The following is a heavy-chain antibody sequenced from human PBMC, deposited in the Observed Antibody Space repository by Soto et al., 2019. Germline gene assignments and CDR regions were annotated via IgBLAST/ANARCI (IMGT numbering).Heavy chain of an antibody. V-gene: IGHV1-18*01. CDR2: ISAYDGKT. CDR3: ARDPHEVXXXYWFDP. J-gene: IGHJ5*02. Sequence: ASVKVSCKTSGYTFNTYGISWGRQAPGQGLELMGWISAYDGKTTXAEKFQGRVTLTTDTSTSTAYMELRSLRSDDTATYYCARDPHEVXXXYWFDPWGQGTLVTVSS. CDR1: GYTFNTYG.